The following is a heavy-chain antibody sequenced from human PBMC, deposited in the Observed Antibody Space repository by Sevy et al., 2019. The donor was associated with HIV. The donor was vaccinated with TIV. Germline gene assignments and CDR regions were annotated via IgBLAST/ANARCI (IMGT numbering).Heavy chain of an antibody. CDR1: GITLSNYD. V-gene: IGHV3-23*01. CDR3: AKGPTYLVAATFPDY. CDR2: FSSSGGST. Sequence: GGSLRLSCAASGITLSNYDMSWVRQAPGKGLEWVSTFSSSGGSTHYADSVEGRFTISRDNSKNTLYLQMNSLRAEDTAVYFCAKGPTYLVAATFPDYWGQGSLVTVSS. D-gene: IGHD6-19*01. J-gene: IGHJ4*02.